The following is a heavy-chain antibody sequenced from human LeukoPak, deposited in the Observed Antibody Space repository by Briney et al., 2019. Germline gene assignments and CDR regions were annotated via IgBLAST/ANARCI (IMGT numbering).Heavy chain of an antibody. CDR2: INHSGST. J-gene: IGHJ4*02. CDR1: GGSFSGYN. V-gene: IGHV4-34*01. D-gene: IGHD4-11*01. Sequence: SETLSLTCAVYGGSFSGYNWSWIRQPPGKGLEWIGEINHSGSTNYNPSLKSRVTISVDTSKNQFSLKLSSVTAADTAVYYCARAQPEASNSEVADDELDFDYWGQGTLVTVSS. CDR3: ARAQPEASNSEVADDELDFDY.